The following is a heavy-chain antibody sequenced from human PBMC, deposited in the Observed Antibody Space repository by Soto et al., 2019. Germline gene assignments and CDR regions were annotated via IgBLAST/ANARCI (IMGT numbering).Heavy chain of an antibody. V-gene: IGHV4-39*01. D-gene: IGHD3-3*01. CDR2: IYYSGST. CDR3: ARQRRYYDFWSGYYSYYYYGMDV. CDR1: GGSISSSSYY. J-gene: IGHJ6*02. Sequence: SETLSLTCTVSGGSISSSSYYWGWIRQPPGKGLEWIGSIYYSGSTYYNPSLKSRVTISVDTSKNQFSLKLGSVTAADTAVYYCARQRRYYDFWSGYYSYYYYGMDVWGQGTTVTVSS.